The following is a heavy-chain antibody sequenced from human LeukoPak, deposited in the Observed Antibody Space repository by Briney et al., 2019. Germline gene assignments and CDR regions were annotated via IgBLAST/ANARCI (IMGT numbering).Heavy chain of an antibody. Sequence: GGSLRLSCAASGFTFNSYSMHWVRQAPGKGLEWVTAISDDETYKFYADSVKGRFTISRDNSKNTLYLQMNSLRAEDTAVYYCARTVQLERPVPLRNYFYMDVWGKGTTVTISS. D-gene: IGHD1-1*01. CDR3: ARTVQLERPVPLRNYFYMDV. J-gene: IGHJ6*03. V-gene: IGHV3-30-3*01. CDR1: GFTFNSYS. CDR2: ISDDETYK.